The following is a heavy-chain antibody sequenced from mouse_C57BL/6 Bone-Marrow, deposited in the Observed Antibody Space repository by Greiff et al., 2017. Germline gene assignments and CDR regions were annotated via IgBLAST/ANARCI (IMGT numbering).Heavy chain of an antibody. V-gene: IGHV14-1*01. CDR3: TPYYGLDY. CDR2: IDPDDGDT. J-gene: IGHJ2*01. CDR1: GFNINDDY. Sequence: EVQLQEPGAELVRPGASVKLSCTASGFNINDDYMHWVKQRPEQGLEWIGRIDPDDGDTEYAPKFQGKATITADTSSNTAYLQLSSLTAEDTAVYYCTPYYGLDYWGQGTTLTVSS. D-gene: IGHD1-1*01.